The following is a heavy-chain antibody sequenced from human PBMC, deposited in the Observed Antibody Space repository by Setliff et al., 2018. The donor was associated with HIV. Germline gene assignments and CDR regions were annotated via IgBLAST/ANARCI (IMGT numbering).Heavy chain of an antibody. CDR3: AITSRGYSLRRGGAFDI. CDR1: GDTFATYV. J-gene: IGHJ3*02. V-gene: IGHV1-69*05. Sequence: EASVKVSCKGSGDTFATYVVSWVRQAPGQGLEWMGGRSPIFSTTNYAQKFQGRVTITTDESTSRAYMELSSLRSEDTAVYYCAITSRGYSLRRGGAFDIWGQGTLVTVSS. CDR2: RSPIFSTT. D-gene: IGHD3-22*01.